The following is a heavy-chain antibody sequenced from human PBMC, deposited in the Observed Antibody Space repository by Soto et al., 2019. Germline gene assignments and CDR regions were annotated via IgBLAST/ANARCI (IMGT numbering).Heavy chain of an antibody. CDR3: AREGIVVVPAAYDGVFYYYYMDV. D-gene: IGHD2-2*01. CDR1: GFTFSSYS. CDR2: ISSSSSYI. Sequence: EVQLVESGGGLVKPGGSLRLSCAASGFTFSSYSMNWVRQAPGKGLEWVSSISSSSSYIYYADSVKGRFTISRDNAKNSLDLQMSILRAEDTAVYYCAREGIVVVPAAYDGVFYYYYMDVWGKGTTVTVSS. J-gene: IGHJ6*03. V-gene: IGHV3-21*01.